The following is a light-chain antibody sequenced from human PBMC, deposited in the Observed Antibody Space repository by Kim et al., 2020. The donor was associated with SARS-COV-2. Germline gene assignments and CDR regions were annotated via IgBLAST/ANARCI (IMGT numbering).Light chain of an antibody. CDR2: EDD. CDR3: QSYNRSIVV. CDR1: SGNIGDNY. V-gene: IGLV6-57*03. Sequence: GKTVTISCTRSSGNIGDNYVQWYQQRPGGVPTTVVYEDDQRPSGVPDRFSGSIDSSSNSASLTISGLKTEDEADYYCQSYNRSIVVFGGGTQLTVL. J-gene: IGLJ2*01.